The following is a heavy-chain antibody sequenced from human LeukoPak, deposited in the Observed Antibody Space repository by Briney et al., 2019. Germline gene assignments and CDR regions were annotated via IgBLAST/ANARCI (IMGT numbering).Heavy chain of an antibody. J-gene: IGHJ4*02. V-gene: IGHV3-33*06. CDR2: IWYDGSNK. D-gene: IGHD3-3*01. CDR1: GFTFSTYG. CDR3: AKDLRYYDFWSGLADY. Sequence: GGSLRLSCAASGFTFSTYGMHWVRQAPDKGLEWVALIWYDGSNKYYADSVKGRFTISRDNSKNTLYLQMNSLRAEDTAVYYCAKDLRYYDFWSGLADYWGQGTLVTASS.